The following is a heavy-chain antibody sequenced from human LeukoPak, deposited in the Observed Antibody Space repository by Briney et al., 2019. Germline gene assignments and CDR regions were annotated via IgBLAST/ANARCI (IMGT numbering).Heavy chain of an antibody. D-gene: IGHD6-19*01. V-gene: IGHV1-24*01. CDR1: GNTLMELS. CDR3: TTDGGWYVGTFYGMDV. Sequence: ASVRVSCKVSGNTLMELSIHWVRQAPGKGLEWMGGFDPEDGEIIYAQKFQGRVTMTEDTSTDTAYMELSSLRSEDTAVYYCTTDGGWYVGTFYGMDVWGQGTTVTVSS. CDR2: FDPEDGEI. J-gene: IGHJ6*02.